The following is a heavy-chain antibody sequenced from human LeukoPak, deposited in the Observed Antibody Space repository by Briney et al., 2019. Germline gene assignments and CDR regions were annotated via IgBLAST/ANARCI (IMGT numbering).Heavy chain of an antibody. V-gene: IGHV3-21*01. CDR1: GFTFSSYS. D-gene: IGHD6-13*01. CDR3: ARGDSSSGRRDY. CDR2: ISSSSYI. Sequence: PGGSLRLSCAASGFTFSSYSMNWVRQAPGKGLEWVSSISSSSYIYYADSVKGRFTISRDNAKNSLYLQMNSLRAEDTAVYYCARGDSSSGRRDYWGQGTLVTVSS. J-gene: IGHJ4*02.